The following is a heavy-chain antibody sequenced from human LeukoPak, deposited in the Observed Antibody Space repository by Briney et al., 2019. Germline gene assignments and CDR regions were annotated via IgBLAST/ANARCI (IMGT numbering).Heavy chain of an antibody. CDR2: IYYSGST. CDR1: GGSISSYY. D-gene: IGHD3-3*01. CDR3: ARAKQYYDFWSGYYTGRAEAFDI. Sequence: KPSETLSLTCTVSGGSISSYYWSWIRQPPGKGLEWIGYIYYSGSTNYNPSLKSRVTISVDKSKNQFSLKLSSVTAADTAVYYCARAKQYYDFWSGYYTGRAEAFDIWGQGTMVTVSS. J-gene: IGHJ3*02. V-gene: IGHV4-59*12.